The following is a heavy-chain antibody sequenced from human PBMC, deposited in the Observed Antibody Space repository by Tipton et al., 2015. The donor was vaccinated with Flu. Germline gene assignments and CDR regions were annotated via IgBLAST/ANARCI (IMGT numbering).Heavy chain of an antibody. Sequence: TLSLTCTVSGYSISSGYYCGWIRQPAGKGLEWIGSIYHSGSTYYNPSLKSRVTISVDTSKNQFSLKLSSVTAADTAVYYCATDSGSYPVWGQGTLVTVSS. CDR3: ATDSGSYPV. J-gene: IGHJ1*01. CDR1: GYSISSGYY. V-gene: IGHV4-38-2*02. D-gene: IGHD1-26*01. CDR2: IYHSGST.